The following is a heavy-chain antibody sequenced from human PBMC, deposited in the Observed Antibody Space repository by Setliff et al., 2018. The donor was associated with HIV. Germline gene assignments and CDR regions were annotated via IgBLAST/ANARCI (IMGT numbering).Heavy chain of an antibody. CDR3: ARDDSDYSGSGARFDY. V-gene: IGHV3-48*01. CDR2: ISSDSSTI. D-gene: IGHD3-10*01. CDR1: GFTFSSYW. J-gene: IGHJ4*02. Sequence: GGSLRLSCEASGFTFSSYWMSWVRQAPGTGLEWISYISSDSSTIYYADSVKGRFTISRDNAENSLYLQMNSLRAEDTAVYYCARDDSDYSGSGARFDYWGQGTLVTVSS.